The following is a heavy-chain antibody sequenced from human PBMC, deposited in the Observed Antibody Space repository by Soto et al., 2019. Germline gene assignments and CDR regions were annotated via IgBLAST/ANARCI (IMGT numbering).Heavy chain of an antibody. D-gene: IGHD3-10*01. CDR2: ISYDGSNK. J-gene: IGHJ6*02. Sequence: GGSLRLSCAASGFTFSSYGMHWVRQAPGKGLEWVAVISYDGSNKYYADSVKCLFTISRDNSKNTLYFQMNSLRAEDTAVYYCAKDRSLGSYTLFRGYYYYYYGMDVWGQGTTVTVSS. CDR1: GFTFSSYG. CDR3: AKDRSLGSYTLFRGYYYYYYGMDV. V-gene: IGHV3-30*18.